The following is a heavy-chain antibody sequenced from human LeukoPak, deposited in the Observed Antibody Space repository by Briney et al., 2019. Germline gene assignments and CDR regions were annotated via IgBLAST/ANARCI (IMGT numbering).Heavy chain of an antibody. Sequence: SETLSLTCTVSGGSINTDNYYWSWIRQSPVKGLEWIGYIHHTGTTYYNPSLRSRVSISVFTSNNQFSLTLISVTAADTAVYYCARDNYRGVSNFDPWGQGILVTVSS. CDR1: GGSINTDNYY. J-gene: IGHJ5*02. CDR2: IHHTGTT. CDR3: ARDNYRGVSNFDP. D-gene: IGHD3-10*01. V-gene: IGHV4-31*03.